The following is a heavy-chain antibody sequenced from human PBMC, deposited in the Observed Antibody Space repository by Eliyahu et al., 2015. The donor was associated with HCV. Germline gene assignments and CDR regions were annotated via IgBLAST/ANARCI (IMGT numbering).Heavy chain of an antibody. CDR2: ISPNGIT. Sequence: QVQLVQSGPEVKKPGASVKVSCKVSGDTFTRYGISWVRQAPGQGLEWMGWISPNGITEYAQKLQGRVTMTNKHTHNTHFMDLSSLRSDDTAVYYCACAIYGDPTQGFDYWGQGTLVTVSS. D-gene: IGHD4-17*01. CDR1: GDTFTRYG. V-gene: IGHV1-18*01. CDR3: ACAIYGDPTQGFDY. J-gene: IGHJ4*02.